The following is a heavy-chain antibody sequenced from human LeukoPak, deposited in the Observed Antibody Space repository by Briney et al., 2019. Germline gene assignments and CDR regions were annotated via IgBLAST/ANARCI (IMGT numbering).Heavy chain of an antibody. CDR1: GYTLTELS. D-gene: IGHD3-3*01. CDR2: FDPEDGET. V-gene: IGHV1-24*01. Sequence: ASVKVSCKVSGYTLTELSMHWLRQAPGKGLEWMGGFDPEDGETIYAQKFQGRVTMTEDTSTDTAYMELSSLRSEDTAVYYCATLESITIFGVADYWGQGTLVTVSS. J-gene: IGHJ4*02. CDR3: ATLESITIFGVADY.